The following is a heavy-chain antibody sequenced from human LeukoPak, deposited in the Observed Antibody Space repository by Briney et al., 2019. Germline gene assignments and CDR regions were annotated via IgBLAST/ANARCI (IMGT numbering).Heavy chain of an antibody. CDR1: GFTFSSYG. V-gene: IGHV3-23*01. Sequence: GGTLRLSCAASGFTFSSYGMSWVRQAPGKGLEWVSAISGSGGSTYYADSVKGRFTISRDNSKNTLSLQMNSLRAEDTAIYYCAKNGDRGAYCSGGSCYPYYYYYMDVWGKGTTVTVCS. CDR2: ISGSGGST. J-gene: IGHJ6*03. CDR3: AKNGDRGAYCSGGSCYPYYYYYMDV. D-gene: IGHD2-15*01.